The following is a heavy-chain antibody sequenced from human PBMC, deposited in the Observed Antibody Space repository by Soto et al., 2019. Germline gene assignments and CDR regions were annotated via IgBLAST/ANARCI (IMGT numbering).Heavy chain of an antibody. CDR3: ARALSGYDSSGG. J-gene: IGHJ4*02. CDR1: GYTFSSYS. D-gene: IGHD3-22*01. CDR2: ISRSSSTI. V-gene: IGHV3-48*02. Sequence: GGSLRLSCAASGYTFSSYSMNWVRQAPGKGLEWVSYISRSSSTIYYADSVKGRFTISRDNAKNSLYLQMNSLRDEDTAVYYCARALSGYDSSGGWGQGTLVTVSS.